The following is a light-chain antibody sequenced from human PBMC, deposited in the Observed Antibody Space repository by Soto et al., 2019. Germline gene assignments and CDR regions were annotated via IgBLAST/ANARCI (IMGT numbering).Light chain of an antibody. CDR1: SSDVGGYNY. CDR3: SSYTSSTTV. V-gene: IGLV2-14*03. J-gene: IGLJ2*01. CDR2: DVS. Sequence: QSALTQPASVSGSPGQSITISCTGTSSDVGGYNYVSWYQQHPGKAPKLMSYDVSNRPSGVSNRFSGSESGNTASLTISGLQAEAEADYYCSSYTSSTTVFGGGTNLTVL.